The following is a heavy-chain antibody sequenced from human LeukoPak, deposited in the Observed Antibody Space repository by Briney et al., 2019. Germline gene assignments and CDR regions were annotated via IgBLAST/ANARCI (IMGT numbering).Heavy chain of an antibody. CDR3: ARDFRETQRRSMRRYYYYYMDV. J-gene: IGHJ6*03. Sequence: SETLSLTCTISGGSISSDDYYWSWIRQPAGKGLEWIGRVYTSGSTNYNPSLRSRVTISVDTSKNQFSLKLSSVTAADTAVYYCARDFRETQRRSMRRYYYYYMDVWGKGTTVTVSS. CDR2: VYTSGST. CDR1: GGSISSDDYY. D-gene: IGHD5-24*01. V-gene: IGHV4-61*02.